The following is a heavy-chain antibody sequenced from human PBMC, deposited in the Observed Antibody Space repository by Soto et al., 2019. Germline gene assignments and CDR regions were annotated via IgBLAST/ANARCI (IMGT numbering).Heavy chain of an antibody. J-gene: IGHJ4*02. CDR3: AKEGVTVTDSRSLYFFDY. V-gene: IGHV3-23*01. CDR2: ISGGGGGT. CDR1: GFTFSNYA. D-gene: IGHD4-17*01. Sequence: EVQLLESGGGLVQPGGSLRLSCAASGFTFSNYAMSWARQAPGKGLELVSSISGGGGGTYYTDSVKGRFTISRDTSKTALYLPMNSLRAEDTAVYYCAKEGVTVTDSRSLYFFDYWGQGTLVTVPS.